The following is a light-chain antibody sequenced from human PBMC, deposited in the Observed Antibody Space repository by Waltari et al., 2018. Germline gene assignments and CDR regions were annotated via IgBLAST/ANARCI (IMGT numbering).Light chain of an antibody. V-gene: IGKV1-39*01. J-gene: IGKJ1*01. Sequence: DIQMTQSPSSLSASVGDRVPITCRASQSISSYLNWYQRKPGKDPKLLIYGASSLQSGVPSRFSGSGSGTDFTLTISSLQPEDFATYYCQQSSSTPPWTFGQGTKVEI. CDR2: GAS. CDR3: QQSSSTPPWT. CDR1: QSISSY.